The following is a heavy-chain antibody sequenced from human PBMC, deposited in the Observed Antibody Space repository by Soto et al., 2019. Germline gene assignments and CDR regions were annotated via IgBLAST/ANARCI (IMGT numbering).Heavy chain of an antibody. D-gene: IGHD3-3*01. CDR3: AKDLNRFLTYYYMDV. CDR2: ISYDGSKK. Sequence: GGSLRLSCAASGFTFSSYGMHWVRQAPGKGLEWVAVISYDGSKKYYADSVKGRFTISRDNSKNTLYLQMNSLRAEDTAVYYCAKDLNRFLTYYYMDVWGKGTTVTVSS. V-gene: IGHV3-30*18. J-gene: IGHJ6*03. CDR1: GFTFSSYG.